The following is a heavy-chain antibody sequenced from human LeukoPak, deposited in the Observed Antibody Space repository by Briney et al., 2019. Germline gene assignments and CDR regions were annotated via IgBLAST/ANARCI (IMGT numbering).Heavy chain of an antibody. J-gene: IGHJ5*02. V-gene: IGHV1-18*01. D-gene: IGHD6-19*01. CDR1: GYTFTSYG. CDR2: ISAYNGNT. CDR3: ARVPSVAAGAWFDP. Sequence: ASVKVSCKASGYTFTSYGISWVRQAPGQGLEWMGWISAYNGNTNYAQKLQGRVTMTTDTSTCTAYMELRSLRSDDTAVYYCARVPSVAAGAWFDPWGQGTLVTVSS.